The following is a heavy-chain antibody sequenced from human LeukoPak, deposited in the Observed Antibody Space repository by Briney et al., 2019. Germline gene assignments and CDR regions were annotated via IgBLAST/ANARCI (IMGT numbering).Heavy chain of an antibody. V-gene: IGHV3-30*18. CDR3: AKEVRRQWLDAFDI. CDR1: GFTFSSYG. D-gene: IGHD6-19*01. CDR2: ISYDGSNK. J-gene: IGHJ3*02. Sequence: GGSLRLSCAASGFTFSSYGMHWVRQAPGKGLEWVAVISYDGSNKYYADSVKGRFTISRDNSKNTLYLQMNSLRAEDTAVYYCAKEVRRQWLDAFDIWGQGTMVTVSS.